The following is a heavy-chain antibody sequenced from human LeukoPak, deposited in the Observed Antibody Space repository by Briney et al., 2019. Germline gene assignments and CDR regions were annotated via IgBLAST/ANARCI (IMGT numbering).Heavy chain of an antibody. CDR1: GFTFSSYW. Sequence: GGSLRLSCAASGFTFSSYWMHWVRQAPGKGLVWVSRINSDGSSTSYADSVKGRFTISRDNAKNTLYLQMNSLRAEDTAVYYCAREKMNIVATIRRSSDFNYYYYMDVWGKGTTVTVSS. D-gene: IGHD5-12*01. J-gene: IGHJ6*03. CDR3: AREKMNIVATIRRSSDFNYYYYMDV. CDR2: INSDGSST. V-gene: IGHV3-74*01.